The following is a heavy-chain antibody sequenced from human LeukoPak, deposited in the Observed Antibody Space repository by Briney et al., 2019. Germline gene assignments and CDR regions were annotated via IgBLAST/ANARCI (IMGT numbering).Heavy chain of an antibody. V-gene: IGHV3-73*01. CDR1: GFTFSDSG. Sequence: TGGSLKLSCAASGFTFSDSGMHWVRQAPGKGLEWVGRMGSKTQNYATAYAASVKGRFTISRDDSKNTAFLQMNSLKTEDTAVYYCTNYDDSSDLWGYWGQGTLVTVSS. J-gene: IGHJ4*02. D-gene: IGHD3-22*01. CDR2: MGSKTQNYAT. CDR3: TNYDDSSDLWGY.